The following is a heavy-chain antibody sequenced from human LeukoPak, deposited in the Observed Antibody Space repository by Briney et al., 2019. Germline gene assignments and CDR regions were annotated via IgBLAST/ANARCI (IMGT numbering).Heavy chain of an antibody. J-gene: IGHJ5*02. CDR2: IRSKTYSGTT. D-gene: IGHD3-22*01. Sequence: PGGSLRLSCTASGYTFGDYAMSWFRQATGKGLEWVGFIRSKTYSGTTEYAASVKGRFTISRDDSKSIAYLQMNSLKTEDTAVYYCSRSGYYYWFDPWGQGTLVTVSS. V-gene: IGHV3-49*03. CDR1: GYTFGDYA. CDR3: SRSGYYYWFDP.